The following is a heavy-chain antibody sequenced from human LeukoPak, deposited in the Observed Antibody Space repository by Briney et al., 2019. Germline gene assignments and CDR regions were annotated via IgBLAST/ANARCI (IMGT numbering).Heavy chain of an antibody. CDR2: INHSGST. CDR1: GGSFSGYY. CDR3: ARGGGESSGRTIDY. D-gene: IGHD3-22*01. V-gene: IGHV4-34*01. Sequence: SETLSLTCAVYGGSFSGYYWSWIRQPPGKGLEWIGEINHSGSTNYNPSLKSRVTISVDTSKNQFSLKLSSVTAADTAVYYCARGGGESSGRTIDYWGQGTLVTVSS. J-gene: IGHJ4*02.